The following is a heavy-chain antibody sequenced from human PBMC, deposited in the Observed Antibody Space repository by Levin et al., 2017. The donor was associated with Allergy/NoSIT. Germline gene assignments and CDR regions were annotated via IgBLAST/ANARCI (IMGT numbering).Heavy chain of an antibody. CDR2: IYYSGNT. CDR1: GGSISSGGYY. J-gene: IGHJ4*02. Sequence: SQTLSLTCTVPGGSISSGGYYRSWTRQHPGKGLEWTGYIYYSGNTHYNPSLKRPVTIPVAPSKNQFSLKLSTVTSADTGVYDCARETGYDLDQWGQGTMVTVSS. D-gene: IGHD5-12*01. V-gene: IGHV4-31*01. CDR3: ARETGYDLDQ.